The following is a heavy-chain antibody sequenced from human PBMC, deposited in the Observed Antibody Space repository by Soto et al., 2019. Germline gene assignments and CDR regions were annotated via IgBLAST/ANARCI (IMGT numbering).Heavy chain of an antibody. CDR1: GYTFIDYD. CDR2: ISAYSGNT. J-gene: IGHJ4*02. V-gene: IGHV1-18*01. D-gene: IGHD2-21*01. Sequence: QVQLVQSRTEVKKPGASVKVSCTVSGYTFIDYDISWVRQAPGQGLEWVGWISAYSGNTNYAQKLQGRITMTTDTSTSTAYMELRSLRSDDTAVYYCAGDPTILNIPTHLTYGGQGTLVTVSS. CDR3: AGDPTILNIPTHLTY.